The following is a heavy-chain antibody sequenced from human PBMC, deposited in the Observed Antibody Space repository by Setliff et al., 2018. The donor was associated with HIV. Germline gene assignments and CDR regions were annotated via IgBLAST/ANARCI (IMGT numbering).Heavy chain of an antibody. D-gene: IGHD3-10*01. CDR3: ARQITMVRGVYQPYYYYYLDV. CDR2: IYYSGST. CDR1: GGSISSYY. V-gene: IGHV4-59*08. Sequence: LSLTCTVSGGSISSYYWSWIRQPPGKGLEWIGYIYYSGSTNYNPSLKSRVTISVDTSKNQFSLKLSSVTAADTAVYYCARQITMVRGVYQPYYYYYLDVWGKGTTVTVSS. J-gene: IGHJ6*03.